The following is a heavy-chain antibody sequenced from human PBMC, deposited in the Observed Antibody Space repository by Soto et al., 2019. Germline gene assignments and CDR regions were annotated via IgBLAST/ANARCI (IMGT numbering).Heavy chain of an antibody. D-gene: IGHD3-22*01. Sequence: EVKLLESGGGLVQPGGPLRLSCAASGFIFSNYGMNWVRQVPGKGPEWVSGVSGSGGATYYADSVQGRFTISRDNTENTLYLQINSLRVDDTAVYYCAKSFDSSGSLLRYFDQWGQGTLVTVSS. CDR2: VSGSGGAT. CDR1: GFIFSNYG. V-gene: IGHV3-23*01. CDR3: AKSFDSSGSLLRYFDQ. J-gene: IGHJ4*02.